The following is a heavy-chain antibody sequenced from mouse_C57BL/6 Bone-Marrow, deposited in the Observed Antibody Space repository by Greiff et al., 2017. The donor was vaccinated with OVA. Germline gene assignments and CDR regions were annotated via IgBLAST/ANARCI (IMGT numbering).Heavy chain of an antibody. Sequence: EVKRVESGPVLVKPGASVKMSCKASGYTFTDYYMNWVKQSHGKSLEWIGVINPYNGGTSYNQKFKGKATLTVDKSSSTAYMELNSLTSEDSAVYYCAELTHYFDYWGQGTTLTVSS. D-gene: IGHD4-1*01. V-gene: IGHV1-19*01. CDR2: INPYNGGT. J-gene: IGHJ2*01. CDR3: AELTHYFDY. CDR1: GYTFTDYY.